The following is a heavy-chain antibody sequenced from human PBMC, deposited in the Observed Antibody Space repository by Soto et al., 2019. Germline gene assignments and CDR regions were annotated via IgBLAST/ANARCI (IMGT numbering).Heavy chain of an antibody. V-gene: IGHV3-33*06. J-gene: IGHJ5*02. Sequence: GGSLRLSCAASGFIFSNYGMHWVRQAPGKGLEWVALIYYDGSYENYADSVKGRFTISRDNSKSTVYLELNNLSAEDTAVYHCAKNQGVELVPLATVDWFDPWGQGSVVTVSS. D-gene: IGHD1-1*01. CDR2: IYYDGSYE. CDR1: GFIFSNYG. CDR3: AKNQGVELVPLATVDWFDP.